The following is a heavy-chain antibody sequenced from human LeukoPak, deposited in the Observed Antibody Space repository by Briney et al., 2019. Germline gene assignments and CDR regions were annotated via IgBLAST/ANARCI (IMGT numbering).Heavy chain of an antibody. CDR2: IYYTGST. J-gene: IGHJ4*02. CDR3: ARDPITMIGTHFDY. CDR1: GDSVSSGSSY. V-gene: IGHV4-61*01. D-gene: IGHD3-10*02. Sequence: SETLPLTCTVSGDSVSSGSSYWSWIRQPPGKGLEWIGYIYYTGSTKYNPSLKSRVTISVDTSKNQFSLRVTSVTAADTAVYYCARDPITMIGTHFDYWGQGTLVTVSS.